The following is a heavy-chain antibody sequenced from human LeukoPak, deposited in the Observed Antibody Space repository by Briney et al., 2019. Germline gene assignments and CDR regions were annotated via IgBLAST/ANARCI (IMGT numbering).Heavy chain of an antibody. CDR2: IIPIFGTA. V-gene: IGHV1-69*05. J-gene: IGHJ4*02. Sequence: SVKVSCKASGGTFSSYAISWVRQAPGQGLEWMGGIIPIFGTANYAQKFQGRVTITTDESTSTAYMELRSLRSDDTAVYYCARNGGGPYTYGYVDYWGQGTLVTVSS. CDR1: GGTFSSYA. D-gene: IGHD5-18*01. CDR3: ARNGGGPYTYGYVDY.